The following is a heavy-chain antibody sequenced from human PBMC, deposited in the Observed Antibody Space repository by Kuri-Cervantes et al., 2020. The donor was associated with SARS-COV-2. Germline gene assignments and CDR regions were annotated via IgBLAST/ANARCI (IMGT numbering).Heavy chain of an antibody. D-gene: IGHD3-3*01. V-gene: IGHV3-30*02. CDR1: GFTFSSYA. CDR3: ARANYDFWSGYYPADY. Sequence: GESLKISCAASGFTFSSYAMHWVRQAPGKGLEWVAFIRYDGSNKYYADSVKGRFTISRDNSKNTLYLQMNSLRAEDTAVYYCARANYDFWSGYYPADYWGQGTLVTVSS. J-gene: IGHJ4*02. CDR2: IRYDGSNK.